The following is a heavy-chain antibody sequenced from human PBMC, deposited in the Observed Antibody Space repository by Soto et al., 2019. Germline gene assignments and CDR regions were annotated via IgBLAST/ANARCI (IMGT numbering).Heavy chain of an antibody. CDR1: GGSISSSSYY. Sequence: SETLSLTCTVSGGSISSSSYYWVWIRQPPGKGLEWIGSIYYSGSTYYNPSLKSRVTISVDTSKNQFSLKLSSVTAADTAVYYCARLPAYYHYYMYVWGKGTTVTVSS. CDR3: ARLPAYYHYYMYV. V-gene: IGHV4-39*01. CDR2: IYYSGST. J-gene: IGHJ6*03.